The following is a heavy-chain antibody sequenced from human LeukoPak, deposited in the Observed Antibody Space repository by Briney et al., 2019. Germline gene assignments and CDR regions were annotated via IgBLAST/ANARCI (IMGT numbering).Heavy chain of an antibody. CDR2: ISSSGSTI. Sequence: GGSLRLSCAVSGFTVSGNYMSWIRQAPGKGLEWVSYISSSGSTIYYADSVKGRFTISRDNAKNSLYLQMNSLRAEDTAVYYCAKGTLWFDPWGQGTLVTVSS. CDR3: AKGTLWFDP. V-gene: IGHV3-11*01. D-gene: IGHD1-14*01. J-gene: IGHJ5*02. CDR1: GFTVSGNY.